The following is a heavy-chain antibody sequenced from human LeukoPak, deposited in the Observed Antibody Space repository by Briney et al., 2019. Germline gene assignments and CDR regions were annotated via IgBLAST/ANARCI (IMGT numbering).Heavy chain of an antibody. CDR1: GGTFSSYA. CDR2: IIPIFGTA. V-gene: IGHV1-69*05. CDR3: ARATYYYDSSGYKSPAPILRYFDY. Sequence: SVKVSCKASGGTFSSYAISWVRQAPGQGLEWMGGIIPIFGTANYAQKFQGRVTITTDESTSTAYMELSSLRSEDTAVYYCARATYYYDSSGYKSPAPILRYFDYWGQGTLVTVSS. D-gene: IGHD3-22*01. J-gene: IGHJ4*02.